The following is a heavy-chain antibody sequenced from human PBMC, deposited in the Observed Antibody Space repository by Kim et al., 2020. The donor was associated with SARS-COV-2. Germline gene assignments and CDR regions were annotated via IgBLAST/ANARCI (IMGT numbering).Heavy chain of an antibody. D-gene: IGHD2-2*01. J-gene: IGHJ3*02. CDR2: IYYSGST. CDR3: ARVDHCSSTSCYVYGGTALAFDI. CDR1: GGSISSYY. V-gene: IGHV4-59*13. Sequence: SETLSLTCTVSGGSISSYYWSWIRQPPGKGLEWIGYIYYSGSTNYNPSLKSRVTISVDTSKNQFSLKLSSVTAADTAVYYCARVDHCSSTSCYVYGGTALAFDIWGQGTMVTVSS.